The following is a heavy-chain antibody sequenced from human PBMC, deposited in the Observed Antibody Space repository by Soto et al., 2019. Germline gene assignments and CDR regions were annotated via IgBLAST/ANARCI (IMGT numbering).Heavy chain of an antibody. D-gene: IGHD4-17*01. V-gene: IGHV1-24*01. CDR3: ATKIVSPSETVTCDIAEYFQH. CDR2: FDPEDGET. Sequence: ASVKVACKVSGYTLTELSMHWVRQAPGKGLEWMGGFDPEDGETIYAQKFQGRVTMTEDTSTDTAYMELSSLRSEDTAVYYCATKIVSPSETVTCDIAEYFQHWGQRTLVTVSS. J-gene: IGHJ1*01. CDR1: GYTLTELS.